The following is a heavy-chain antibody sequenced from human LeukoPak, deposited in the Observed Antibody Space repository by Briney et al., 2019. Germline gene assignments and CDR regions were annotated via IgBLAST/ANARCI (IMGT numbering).Heavy chain of an antibody. Sequence: GGSLRLSCAASGLTVSSTSMTWVRQAPGKGLEWVSDFLNDGRIYYADSVKGRFTISKDNSQNTFNLQMDNLRAEDAAIYYCASYRRAYDIWGQGTVVTVAS. CDR1: GLTVSSTS. CDR2: FLNDGRI. J-gene: IGHJ3*02. V-gene: IGHV3-53*01. CDR3: ASYRRAYDI. D-gene: IGHD1-26*01.